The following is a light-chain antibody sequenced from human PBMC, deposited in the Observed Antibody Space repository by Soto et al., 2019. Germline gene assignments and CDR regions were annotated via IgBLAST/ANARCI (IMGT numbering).Light chain of an antibody. J-gene: IGLJ3*02. CDR1: ASNIAKYY. CDR3: AAWDDSLSSVV. Sequence: QSVLTQPPSASGTPGQRVTISCSGGASNIAKYYVFWYHQLPGVAPKLLLFGNNQRPSGVPDRFSGSKSGSSASLAISDLRSEDEADYFCAAWDDSLSSVVFGGGTKLTVL. V-gene: IGLV1-47*01. CDR2: GNN.